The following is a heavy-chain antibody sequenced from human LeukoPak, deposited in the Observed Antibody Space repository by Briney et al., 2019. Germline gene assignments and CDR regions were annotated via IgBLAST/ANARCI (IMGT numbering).Heavy chain of an antibody. CDR2: VSYDGSNK. Sequence: GGSLRLSCAASGFTFSSYAMHWVRQAPGKGLEWVAVVSYDGSNKYYADSVKGRFTISRDNSKNTLYLQMNSLRAEDTAVYYCASGRNVVPAANFDYWGQGTLVTVSS. V-gene: IGHV3-30-3*01. J-gene: IGHJ4*02. CDR3: ASGRNVVPAANFDY. CDR1: GFTFSSYA. D-gene: IGHD2-2*01.